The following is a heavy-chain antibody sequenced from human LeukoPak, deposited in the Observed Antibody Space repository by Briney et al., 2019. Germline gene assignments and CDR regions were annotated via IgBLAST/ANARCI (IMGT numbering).Heavy chain of an antibody. J-gene: IGHJ3*02. Sequence: PGGSLRLSCAASGFTFSNYGMHWVRQAPGKGLEWVAFIRYDGSNKYYADSVKGRFTISRDNAKNSLYLQMNSLRAEDTAVYYCARARGWNPSDALDIWGQGTMVTVSS. CDR3: ARARGWNPSDALDI. CDR1: GFTFSNYG. V-gene: IGHV3-30*02. D-gene: IGHD6-19*01. CDR2: IRYDGSNK.